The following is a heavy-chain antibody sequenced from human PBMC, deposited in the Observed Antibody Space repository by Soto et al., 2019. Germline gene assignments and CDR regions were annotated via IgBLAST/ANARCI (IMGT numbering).Heavy chain of an antibody. CDR2: INHSGST. CDR1: GGSFSGYY. J-gene: IGHJ6*02. V-gene: IGHV4-34*01. D-gene: IGHD6-6*01. Sequence: KPSETLSLTCAVYGGSFSGYYWSWIRQPPGKGLEWIGEINHSGSTNYNPSLKSRVTISVDTSKNQFSLKLSSVTAADTAVYYCARMVRSSSGRRYYYGMDVWGQGTTVTVSS. CDR3: ARMVRSSSGRRYYYGMDV.